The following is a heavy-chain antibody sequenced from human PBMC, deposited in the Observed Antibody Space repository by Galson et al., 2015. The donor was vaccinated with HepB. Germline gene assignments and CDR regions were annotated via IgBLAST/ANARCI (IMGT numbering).Heavy chain of an antibody. CDR1: GFTFDDYA. J-gene: IGHJ4*02. CDR3: ARDGAYSSGWLYYFDY. CDR2: ISWNSGSI. V-gene: IGHV3-9*01. Sequence: SLRLSCAASGFTFDDYAMHWVRQAPGKGLEWVSGISWNSGSIGYADSVKGRFTISRDNAKNSLYLQMNSLRAEDTAVYYCARDGAYSSGWLYYFDYWGQGTLVTVSS. D-gene: IGHD6-19*01.